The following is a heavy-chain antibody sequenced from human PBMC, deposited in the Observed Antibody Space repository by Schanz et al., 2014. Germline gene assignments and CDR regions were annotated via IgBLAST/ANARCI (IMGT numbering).Heavy chain of an antibody. Sequence: EVQLLESGGGLVQPGGSLRLSCASSGFTFTNYAMSWVRQAPGKGLEWVSGISGSGASTYYADSVKGRFTISRDNSKNTLYLQMKSLRAEDTAVYYCARVKYCTITRCYRTETEGIYYMDVWGKGTTVTVSS. D-gene: IGHD2-2*01. CDR1: GFTFTNYA. J-gene: IGHJ6*03. CDR2: ISGSGAST. V-gene: IGHV3-23*01. CDR3: ARVKYCTITRCYRTETEGIYYMDV.